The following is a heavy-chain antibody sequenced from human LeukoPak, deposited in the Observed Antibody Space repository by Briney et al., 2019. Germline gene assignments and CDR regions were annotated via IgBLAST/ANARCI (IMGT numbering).Heavy chain of an antibody. V-gene: IGHV1-69*05. CDR1: GATFSSYA. D-gene: IGHD6-19*01. J-gene: IGHJ5*02. CDR3: ARMQQWLPGFVP. Sequence: PSVKVSCKASGATFSSYAISWVRQAPGQGLEWMGGIIPIFGTANYAQKFQGRVTITTDESTSTAYMELSSLRSEDTAVYYCARMQQWLPGFVPWGQGTLVTVSS. CDR2: IIPIFGTA.